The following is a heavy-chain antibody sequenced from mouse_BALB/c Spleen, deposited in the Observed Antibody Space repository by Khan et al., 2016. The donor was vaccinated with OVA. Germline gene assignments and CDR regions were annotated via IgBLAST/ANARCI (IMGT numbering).Heavy chain of an antibody. J-gene: IGHJ4*01. Sequence: QVQLKQSGPGLVAPSQSLSITCTISGFSLTNYGVHWVRQPPGKGLEWLVVIWSDGSTTYNSALKSRLTINKDNSKSQVVLKMKSLHTDDTALYFCARQPYYHYNVMDYWGQGTLVTVSS. CDR1: GFSLTNYG. CDR2: IWSDGST. CDR3: ARQPYYHYNVMDY. D-gene: IGHD2-10*01. V-gene: IGHV2-6-1*01.